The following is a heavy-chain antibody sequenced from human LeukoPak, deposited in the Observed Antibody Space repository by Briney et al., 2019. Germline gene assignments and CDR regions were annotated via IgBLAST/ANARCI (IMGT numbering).Heavy chain of an antibody. CDR3: ARETDLYAFDI. V-gene: IGHV4-59*11. CDR2: IYYSGST. J-gene: IGHJ3*02. CDR1: VGSISIHY. Sequence: SETLSLTCTVAVGSISIHYWIWIRQPPGKGLGCIGYIYYSGSTNYNPSLKSRVTISVDTSKNQFSLKLSSVTAADTAVYYCARETDLYAFDIWGQGTMVTVSS.